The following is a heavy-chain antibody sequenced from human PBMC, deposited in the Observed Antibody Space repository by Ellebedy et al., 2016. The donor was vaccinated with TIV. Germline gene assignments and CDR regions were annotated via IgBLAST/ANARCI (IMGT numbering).Heavy chain of an antibody. D-gene: IGHD5-18*01. CDR1: GFTFSNAW. CDR3: TTVYRYNYDSV. J-gene: IGHJ4*02. CDR2: IKSKTDGGAA. Sequence: GGSLRLSCAASGFTFSNAWMNWVRQAPGKGLEWVGRIKSKTDGGAADYAAPMKGRFTISRDDSKNTLYLQMNSLKTEDTAVYFRTTVYRYNYDSVWGQGTLVTVSS. V-gene: IGHV3-15*01.